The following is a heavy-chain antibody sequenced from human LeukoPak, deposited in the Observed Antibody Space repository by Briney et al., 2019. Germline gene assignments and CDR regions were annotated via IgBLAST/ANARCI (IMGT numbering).Heavy chain of an antibody. CDR3: ARDIAALN. J-gene: IGHJ4*02. D-gene: IGHD6-13*01. CDR1: GFSFNSYA. CDR2: ITHSGGGT. V-gene: IGHV3-23*01. Sequence: GGPLRLTCAGSGFSFNSYAMIRVRQAPGKGLAWVSTITHSGGGTFYADSVKGRFTISRDISENTPYLQMNSLRAEDTAVYYCARDIAALNWGQGTLVTVSS.